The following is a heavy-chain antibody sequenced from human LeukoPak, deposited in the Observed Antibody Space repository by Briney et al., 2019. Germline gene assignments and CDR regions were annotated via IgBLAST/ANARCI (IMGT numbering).Heavy chain of an antibody. J-gene: IGHJ4*02. Sequence: LETLSLTCAVYGGSFSGYYWSWIRQPPGKGLEWIGEINHSGSTNYNPSLKSRVTISVDTSKNQFSLKLSSVTAADTAVYYCARGRLEETTVTTTDDYWGQGTLVTVSS. CDR1: GGSFSGYY. D-gene: IGHD4-17*01. CDR2: INHSGST. V-gene: IGHV4-34*01. CDR3: ARGRLEETTVTTTDDY.